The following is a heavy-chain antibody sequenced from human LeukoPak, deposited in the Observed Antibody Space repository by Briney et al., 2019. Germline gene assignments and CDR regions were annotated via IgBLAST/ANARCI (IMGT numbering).Heavy chain of an antibody. J-gene: IGHJ4*02. CDR1: GGSFSGYY. D-gene: IGHD2-2*01. CDR2: INHSGST. CDR3: ARTDYCSSTSCYLDY. V-gene: IGHV4-34*01. Sequence: SATLSLTCAVYGGSFSGYYWSWIRQPPGKGLEWIGEINHSGSTNYNPSLKSRVTISVDTSKNQFSLKLSSVTAADTAVYYCARTDYCSSTSCYLDYWGQGTLVTVSS.